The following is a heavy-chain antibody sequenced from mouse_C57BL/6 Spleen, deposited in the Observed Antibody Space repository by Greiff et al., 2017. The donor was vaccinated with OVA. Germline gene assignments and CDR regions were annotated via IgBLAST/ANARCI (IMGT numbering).Heavy chain of an antibody. V-gene: IGHV5-4*01. J-gene: IGHJ2*01. CDR3: ARGPSLDY. CDR2: ISDGGSYT. CDR1: GFTFSSYA. Sequence: EVQRVESGGGLVKPGGSLKLSCAASGFTFSSYAMSWVRQTPEKRLEWVATISDGGSYTYYPDNVKGRFTISRDNAKNNLYLQMSHLKSEDTAMYYCARGPSLDYWGQGTTLTVSS.